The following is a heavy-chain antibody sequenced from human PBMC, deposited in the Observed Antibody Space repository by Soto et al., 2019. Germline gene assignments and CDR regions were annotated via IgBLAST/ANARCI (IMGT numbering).Heavy chain of an antibody. CDR3: AKSSGDIVATGASA. CDR1: GFTFSSYA. CDR2: ISGSGGST. D-gene: IGHD5-12*01. J-gene: IGHJ4*02. V-gene: IGHV3-23*01. Sequence: PGGSLRLSCAASGFTFSSYAMSWVRQAPGKGLEWVSAISGSGGSTYYADSVTGRFTISRDNSKNTLYLQMNSLRAEDTAVYYCAKSSGDIVATGASAWGQGTLVTVSS.